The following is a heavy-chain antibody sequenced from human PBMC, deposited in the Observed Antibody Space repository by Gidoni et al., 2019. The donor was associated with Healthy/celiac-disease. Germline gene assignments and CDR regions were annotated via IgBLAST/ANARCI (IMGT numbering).Heavy chain of an antibody. D-gene: IGHD3-9*01. Sequence: EVQLVESGGGLVQPGGSLILSCAASGFTFSSYEMNWVRQAPGKGLEWVSYISSSGSTIYYADSVKGRFTISRDNAKNSLYLQMNSLRAEDTAVYYCARGDYDILTGPHPWGQGTLVTVSS. CDR3: ARGDYDILTGPHP. CDR1: GFTFSSYE. J-gene: IGHJ5*02. V-gene: IGHV3-48*03. CDR2: ISSSGSTI.